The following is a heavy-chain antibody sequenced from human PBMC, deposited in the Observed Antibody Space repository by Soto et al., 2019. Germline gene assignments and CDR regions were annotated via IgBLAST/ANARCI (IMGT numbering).Heavy chain of an antibody. J-gene: IGHJ5*02. CDR2: ISVYSGNK. CDR1: GYTFSDYG. CDR3: ARDSTGNDYCPGAWFDP. V-gene: IGHV1-18*01. Sequence: QVQLVQSGSAVKKPGASVKVSCKASGYTFSDYGISWVRQAPGQGLEWMGWISVYSGNKRYGQSLQGRVIMTTDTSTSTAYMELRRRRSDDTAVYYCARDSTGNDYCPGAWFDPWGQGTRVTVSS. D-gene: IGHD4-17*01.